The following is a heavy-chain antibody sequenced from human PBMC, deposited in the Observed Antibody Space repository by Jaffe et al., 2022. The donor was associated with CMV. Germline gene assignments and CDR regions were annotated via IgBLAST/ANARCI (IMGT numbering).Heavy chain of an antibody. J-gene: IGHJ4*02. D-gene: IGHD3-10*01. CDR2: INEGGSEK. CDR1: GFTFSSYW. V-gene: IGHV3-7*03. CDR3: ATRRPIIGGDGGYFDY. Sequence: EVQLVESGGGLVQPGGSLRLSCAASGFTFSSYWMSWVRQAPGEGPEWVANINEGGSEKYHVDSVKGRFTISRDNAKNTLYLQMNSLRAEDTAVYYCATRRPIIGGDGGYFDYWGQGTLVTVSS.